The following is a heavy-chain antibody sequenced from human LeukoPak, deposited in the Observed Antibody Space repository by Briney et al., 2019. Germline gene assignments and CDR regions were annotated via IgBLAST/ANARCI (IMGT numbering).Heavy chain of an antibody. CDR3: ARAAVYRTLTGFDI. J-gene: IGHJ3*02. V-gene: IGHV5-51*01. CDR1: GYSFSDYW. CDR2: IYPGDSDT. Sequence: RGESLKISCKGSGYSFSDYWIGWVRQLPGKDLECIGIIYPGDSDTKISPSFQGQVTISADKSITTAYLQWTGLQASDTATYYCARAAVYRTLTGFDIWGQGTVVAVSS. D-gene: IGHD1-14*01.